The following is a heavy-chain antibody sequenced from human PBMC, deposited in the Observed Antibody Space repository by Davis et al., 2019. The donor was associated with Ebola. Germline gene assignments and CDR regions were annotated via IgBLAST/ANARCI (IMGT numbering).Heavy chain of an antibody. V-gene: IGHV3-66*02. J-gene: IGHJ1*01. D-gene: IGHD3-10*01. Sequence: PGGSLRLSCAASEFTVSSNYMTWVRQAPGKGLEWVSVLYRGGSSYYGDSVEGRFTISRDNSKNTLYLQMNSLRPEDTAVYYCAGGLKGSGNVLEHWGQGTLVTVSS. CDR3: AGGLKGSGNVLEH. CDR2: LYRGGSS. CDR1: EFTVSSNY.